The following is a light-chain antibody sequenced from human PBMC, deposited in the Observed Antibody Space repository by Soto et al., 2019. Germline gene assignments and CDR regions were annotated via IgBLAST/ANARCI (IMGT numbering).Light chain of an antibody. Sequence: QSAQTQPASVSGSPGQSITISCTGTSSDVGGYNYVSWYQQHPGKAPKLMIYKVSNRPSGVSNRFSGSKSGNTASLTISGLQAEDEADYYCSSYTSSSTRVFGTGTKVTVL. CDR1: SSDVGGYNY. CDR2: KVS. J-gene: IGLJ1*01. V-gene: IGLV2-14*01. CDR3: SSYTSSSTRV.